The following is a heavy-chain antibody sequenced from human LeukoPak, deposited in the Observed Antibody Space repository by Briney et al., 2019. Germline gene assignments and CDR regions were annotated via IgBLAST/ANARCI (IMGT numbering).Heavy chain of an antibody. D-gene: IGHD3-3*01. CDR1: GFSLSTSGVG. CDR2: IYWNDDK. V-gene: IGHV2-5*01. J-gene: IGHJ5*02. CDR3: AHSYYDFWSGSTRGLNWFDP. Sequence: SGPTLVNPTQTLTLTCTFSGFSLSTSGVGVGWIHQPPGKALEWFALIYWNDDKRYSPSPKSRLTITKDTSKNQVVLTMTNMDPVDTATYYCAHSYYDFWSGSTRGLNWFDPWGQGTLVTVSS.